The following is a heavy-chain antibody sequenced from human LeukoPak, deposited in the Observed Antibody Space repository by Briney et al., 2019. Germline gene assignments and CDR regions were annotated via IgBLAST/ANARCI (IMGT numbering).Heavy chain of an antibody. CDR1: GGSISSGGYS. D-gene: IGHD2-15*01. J-gene: IGHJ4*02. CDR2: IYHSGST. V-gene: IGHV4-30-2*01. CDR3: ARGPPGRHAVVVVAANTFDY. Sequence: PSETLSLTCAVSGGSISSGGYSWSWIRQPPGKGLEWIGYIYHSGSTYYNPSLKSRVTISVDTSKNQFSLKLSSVTAADTAVYYCARGPPGRHAVVVVAANTFDYWGQGTLVTVSS.